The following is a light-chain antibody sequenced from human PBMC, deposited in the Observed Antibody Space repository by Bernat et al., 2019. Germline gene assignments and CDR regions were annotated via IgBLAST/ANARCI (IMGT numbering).Light chain of an antibody. J-gene: IGKJ5*01. CDR2: GAS. CDR1: QAVSNNY. Sequence: DNVLTQSPGTLSLSPGERATLSCRASQAVSNNYLSWYYQKPGQAPRLLIYGASSRAIEIPDRFSGSGSGTDFTLTIKDLEPEDFGIYFCQQYGTLPVTFGQGTRLDI. V-gene: IGKV3-20*01. CDR3: QQYGTLPVT.